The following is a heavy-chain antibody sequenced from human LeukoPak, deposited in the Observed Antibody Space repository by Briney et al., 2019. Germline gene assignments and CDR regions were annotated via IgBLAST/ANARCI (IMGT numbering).Heavy chain of an antibody. J-gene: IGHJ4*02. D-gene: IGHD2-2*01. CDR3: ARVSFCPRCHFDY. V-gene: IGHV3-74*03. CDR1: GFALGSHW. CDR2: ISPDGSSA. Sequence: GGSLRLSCAASGFALGSHWMHWVRQAPGKGLVWVARISPDGSSALSADSVRGRFTISRDNADNTLYLQLNSLRAEDTAVYYCARVSFCPRCHFDYWGQGTLVTVSS.